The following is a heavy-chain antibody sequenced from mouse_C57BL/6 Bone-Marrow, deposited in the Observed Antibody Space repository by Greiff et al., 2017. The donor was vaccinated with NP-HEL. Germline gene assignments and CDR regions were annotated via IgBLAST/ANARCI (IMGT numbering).Heavy chain of an antibody. CDR3: ARSNL. J-gene: IGHJ2*01. Sequence: VQLQQYGAELARPGASVKLSCKASGYTFTSYGISWVKQRTGQGLEWIGEIYPRSGNTYYNEKFKGKATLTADKSSSTAYMELRSLTSEDSAVYFCARSNLWGQGTTLTVSS. CDR2: IYPRSGNT. V-gene: IGHV1-81*01. CDR1: GYTFTSYG.